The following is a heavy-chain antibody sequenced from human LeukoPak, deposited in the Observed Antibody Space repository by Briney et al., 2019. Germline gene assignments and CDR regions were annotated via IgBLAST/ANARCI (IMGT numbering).Heavy chain of an antibody. CDR2: TRYRSKWYS. J-gene: IGHJ4*02. CDR1: GDSVSTNSVA. V-gene: IGHV6-1*01. Sequence: SQTLSLICAISGDSVSTNSVAWNWIRQSPSGGLEWLGKTRYRSKWYSDYAVSVKSRITINPDTSKNQFSLQLNSVTPEDTAVYYCARDSNWGFDYWGQGTLVTVSS. CDR3: ARDSNWGFDY. D-gene: IGHD7-27*01.